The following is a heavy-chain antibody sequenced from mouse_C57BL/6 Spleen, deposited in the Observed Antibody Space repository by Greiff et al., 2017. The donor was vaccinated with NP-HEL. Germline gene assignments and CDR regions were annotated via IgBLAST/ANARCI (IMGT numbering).Heavy chain of an antibody. CDR1: GFNIKDDY. J-gene: IGHJ2*01. D-gene: IGHD2-3*01. CDR2: IDPENGDT. V-gene: IGHV14-4*01. CDR3: TTSDGYTH. Sequence: VQLQQSGAELVRPGASVKLSCTASGFNIKDDYMHWVKQRPEQGLEWIGWIDPENGDTEYASKFQGKATITADTSSNTAYLQLSSLTSEDTAVYYCTTSDGYTHSGPGTTLSESS.